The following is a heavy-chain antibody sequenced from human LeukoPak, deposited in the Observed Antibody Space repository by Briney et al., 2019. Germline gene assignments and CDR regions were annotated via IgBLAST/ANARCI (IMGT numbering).Heavy chain of an antibody. CDR2: MNPNSGNT. J-gene: IGHJ3*02. V-gene: IGHV1-8*01. CDR1: GYTFTSYD. D-gene: IGHD3-10*01. CDR3: AREGSMGSGTYTNAFDI. Sequence: ASVKVSCKASGYTFTSYDINWVRQATGRGLEWMGWMNPNSGNTGYAQKFQGRVTMTRNTSISTAYMELSSLRSEDTAVYYCAREGSMGSGTYTNAFDIWGQGTMVTVSS.